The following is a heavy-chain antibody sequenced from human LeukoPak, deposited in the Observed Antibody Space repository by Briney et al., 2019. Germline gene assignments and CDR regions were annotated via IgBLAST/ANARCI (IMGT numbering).Heavy chain of an antibody. Sequence: SETLSLTCTVSGGSISSSSSYWGWLRQPPGKGLEWIGSIYYSGSTYYNPSLKSRVTISVDTSKNQFSLKLSSVAAADTAVYYCARGRGYSYGGLFDYWGQGTLVTVSS. CDR1: GGSISSSSSY. CDR3: ARGRGYSYGGLFDY. V-gene: IGHV4-39*07. J-gene: IGHJ4*02. CDR2: IYYSGST. D-gene: IGHD5-18*01.